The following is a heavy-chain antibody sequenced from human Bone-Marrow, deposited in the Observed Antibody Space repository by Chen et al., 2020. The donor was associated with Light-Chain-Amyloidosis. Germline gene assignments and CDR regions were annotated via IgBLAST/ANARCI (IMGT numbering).Heavy chain of an antibody. D-gene: IGHD3-10*01. Sequence: VQSGPEVKKPGTSVKVSCKTSGFTFSNSVVQWVRQARGQRLEWIGWIVAGSGDTNYAQKFXGRXXXXXXXXXXTXXXXXXXXXXXXXXVYYCAADDLIGSLGCFDYWGQGTLVTVSS. CDR2: IVAGSGDT. J-gene: IGHJ4*02. CDR1: GFTFSNSV. V-gene: IGHV1-58*01. CDR3: AADDLIGSLGCFDY.